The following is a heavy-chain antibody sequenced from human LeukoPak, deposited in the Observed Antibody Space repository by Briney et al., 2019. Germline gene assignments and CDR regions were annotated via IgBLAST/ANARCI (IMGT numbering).Heavy chain of an antibody. CDR3: ARTGRYSSSWYPDY. CDR1: GFSFSDYH. D-gene: IGHD6-13*01. Sequence: GGSLRLSCAASGFSFSDYHMNWVRQAPGRGREWVSSISSRSRYIYCADSVQGRFPTSRDNTKNSLYLQMNSLRAEDTAVYYCARTGRYSSSWYPDYWGQGTLVTVSS. CDR2: ISSRSRYI. J-gene: IGHJ4*02. V-gene: IGHV3-21*01.